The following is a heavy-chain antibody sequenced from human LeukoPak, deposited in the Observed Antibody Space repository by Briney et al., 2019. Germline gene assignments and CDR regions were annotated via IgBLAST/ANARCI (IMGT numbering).Heavy chain of an antibody. D-gene: IGHD6-13*01. J-gene: IGHJ4*02. V-gene: IGHV4-30-2*01. CDR3: ARGGAAAGSGFDY. CDR2: IYHGEST. Sequence: SETLSLTCTVSGGPISSGGYQWSWIRQPPGKGLEWIGYIYHGESTYYNPSLKSRVTVSADRSKNQFSLKMSSMTAADTAVYYCARGGAAAGSGFDYWGQGTLVTVSS. CDR1: GGPISSGGYQ.